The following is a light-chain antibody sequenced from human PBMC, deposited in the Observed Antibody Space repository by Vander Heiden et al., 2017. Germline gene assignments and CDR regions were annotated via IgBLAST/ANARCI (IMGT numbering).Light chain of an antibody. Sequence: QSALTQPASVSGSPGQSTTLSCTGTSSDIGTYNFVSWYQQPPGKAPKLLIFDVTDRPSGVSDRFSGSKSGNTASLTISGLQAEDEAVYYCSSYTSSTAVVFGGGSKLTVL. CDR2: DVT. CDR3: SSYTSSTAVV. CDR1: SSDIGTYNF. J-gene: IGLJ3*02. V-gene: IGLV2-14*03.